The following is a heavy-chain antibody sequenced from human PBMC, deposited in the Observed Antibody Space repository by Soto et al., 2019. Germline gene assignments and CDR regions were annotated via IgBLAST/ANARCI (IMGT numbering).Heavy chain of an antibody. D-gene: IGHD3-3*01. CDR3: ARSESGMPFY. V-gene: IGHV1-69*02. J-gene: IGHJ4*02. CDR2: IIPILGIA. CDR1: GGTFSSYT. Sequence: QVQLVQSGAEVKKPGSSVKVSCKASGGTFSSYTISWVRQAPGQGLEWMGRIIPILGIANYAQKFQGRVTMTADKATSTSYMELSSVRSEDTAVYYCARSESGMPFYWGQGTLVTVSS.